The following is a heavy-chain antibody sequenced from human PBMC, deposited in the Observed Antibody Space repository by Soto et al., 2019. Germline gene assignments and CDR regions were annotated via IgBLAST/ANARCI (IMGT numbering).Heavy chain of an antibody. CDR1: GYTFTSYA. D-gene: IGHD2-2*01. V-gene: IGHV1-3*01. CDR3: ARSLGPAARGGYWFDP. CDR2: INAGNGNT. Sequence: ASVKVSCKASGYTFTSYAMHWVRQAPGQRLEWMGWINAGNGNTKYSQKFQGRVTITRDTSASTAYMELSSLRSEDTAVYYCARSLGPAARGGYWFDPWGQGTLVTVSS. J-gene: IGHJ5*02.